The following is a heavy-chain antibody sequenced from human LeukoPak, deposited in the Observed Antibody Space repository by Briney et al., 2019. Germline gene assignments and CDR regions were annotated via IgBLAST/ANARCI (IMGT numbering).Heavy chain of an antibody. Sequence: GKSLKISCQRCGYSFTTYWIAWVRQMPGNSLEWMGIIYPGYADTKYSASFEGQVTISADKSISTAYLQWSSLKASDTAMYYCARRPGAFAIWGQGTMVTVSS. CDR2: IYPGYADT. CDR3: ARRPGAFAI. J-gene: IGHJ3*02. CDR1: GYSFTTYW. V-gene: IGHV5-51*01.